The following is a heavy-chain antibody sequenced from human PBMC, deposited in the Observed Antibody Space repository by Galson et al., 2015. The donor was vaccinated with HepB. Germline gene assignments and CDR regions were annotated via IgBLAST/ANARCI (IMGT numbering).Heavy chain of an antibody. V-gene: IGHV4-59*01. D-gene: IGHD4-23*01. J-gene: IGHJ6*02. CDR2: IYYSGST. Sequence: ETLSLTCTVSGGSISSYYWSWIRQPPGKGLEWIGYIYYSGSTNYNPSLKSRVTISVDASKNQFSLKLSSVTAADTAVYYCARGHGGNSDSRGMDVWGQGTTVTVSS. CDR1: GGSISSYY. CDR3: ARGHGGNSDSRGMDV.